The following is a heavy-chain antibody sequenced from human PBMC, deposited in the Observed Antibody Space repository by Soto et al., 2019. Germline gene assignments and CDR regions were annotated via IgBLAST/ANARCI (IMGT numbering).Heavy chain of an antibody. CDR2: IYPGDSDT. CDR1: GYSFTSYW. Sequence: GGSLKISWKGSGYSFTSYWMGWVRQMPGKGLEGMGIIYPGDSDTRYTPSFQGQVTISADKSISTAYLQWSSLKASDTAMYYCARRSLDYYYGMDVWGQGTTVTVSS. CDR3: ARRSLDYYYGMDV. V-gene: IGHV5-51*01. J-gene: IGHJ6*02.